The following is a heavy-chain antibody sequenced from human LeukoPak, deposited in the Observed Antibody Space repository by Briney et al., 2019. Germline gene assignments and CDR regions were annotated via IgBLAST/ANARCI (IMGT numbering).Heavy chain of an antibody. CDR3: AREYSMILCGMDV. V-gene: IGHV1-69*13. Sequence: SVKVSCKASGGTFSSYAISWVRQAPGQGLEWMGGIIPIFGTANYAQKFQGRVTITADESTSTAYMELSSLRSEDTAVYYCAREYSMILCGMDVWGQGTTVTVSS. CDR2: IIPIFGTA. J-gene: IGHJ6*02. D-gene: IGHD2-21*01. CDR1: GGTFSSYA.